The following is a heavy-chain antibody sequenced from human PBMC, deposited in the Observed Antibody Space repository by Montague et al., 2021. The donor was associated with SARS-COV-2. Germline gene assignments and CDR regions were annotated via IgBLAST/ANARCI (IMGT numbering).Heavy chain of an antibody. CDR1: GGSISSRSYY. J-gene: IGHJ3*02. D-gene: IGHD4-23*01. CDR3: ARLSGDYGGTYDTFDI. Sequence: SETLSLTCTVSGGSISSRSYYWGWIRQPPGKGLEWIGSIYYSGSTYYNPSLKSRVTISVDTSKNQFSLKLSSVTAADTAVYYCARLSGDYGGTYDTFDIWGQGTMVTVSS. CDR2: IYYSGST. V-gene: IGHV4-39*01.